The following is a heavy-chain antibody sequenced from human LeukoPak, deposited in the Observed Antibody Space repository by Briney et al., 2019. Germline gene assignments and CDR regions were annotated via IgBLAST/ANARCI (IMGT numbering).Heavy chain of an antibody. D-gene: IGHD6-19*01. Sequence: SETLSLTCTVSGGSFRGYYWSWIRQPAGEGLEWIGRIYTSGSTNYNPSRKSRVTMSVDTSKNQFSLKLTPVTAADTAVYYCARVDSSPGDVWGKGTTVTVSS. J-gene: IGHJ6*04. CDR3: ARVDSSPGDV. CDR1: GGSFRGYY. CDR2: IYTSGST. V-gene: IGHV4-4*07.